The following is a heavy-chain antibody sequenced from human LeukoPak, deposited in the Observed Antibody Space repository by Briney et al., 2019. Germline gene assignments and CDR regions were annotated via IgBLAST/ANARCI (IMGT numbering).Heavy chain of an antibody. CDR3: AKDLAFYGSGSYYIAGYYYGMDV. D-gene: IGHD3-10*01. CDR2: MSYDGSNK. CDR1: GFTFSSYG. J-gene: IGHJ6*04. Sequence: PGRSLRLSCAASGFTFSSYGMHWVRQAPGKGLEWVAVMSYDGSNKYYADSVKGRFTISRDNSKNTLYLQMNSLRAEDTAVYYCAKDLAFYGSGSYYIAGYYYGMDVWGKGTTVTVSS. V-gene: IGHV3-30*18.